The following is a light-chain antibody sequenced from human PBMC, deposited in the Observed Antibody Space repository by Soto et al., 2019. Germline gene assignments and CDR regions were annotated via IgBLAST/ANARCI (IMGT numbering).Light chain of an antibody. V-gene: IGLV2-23*01. CDR1: SSDVGSYNL. CDR3: CSFAHSNTYV. J-gene: IGLJ1*01. CDR2: EGG. Sequence: QSVLKQPASVSGSPGQSIALSCTGTSSDVGSYNLVSWYQQYPGKAPKLLISEGGKRPSGISNRFSGSKSGNTASLTISGLQAEDEADYYCCSFAHSNTYVFGTGTQLTVL.